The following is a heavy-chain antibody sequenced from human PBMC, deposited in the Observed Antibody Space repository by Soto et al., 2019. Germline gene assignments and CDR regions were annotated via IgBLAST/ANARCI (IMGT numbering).Heavy chain of an antibody. V-gene: IGHV1-69*01. CDR2: IIPLFGTA. D-gene: IGHD1-26*01. Sequence: QVQLVQSGAEVKKPGSSVKVSCKASGGTFSSYSINWVRQAPGQGLEWLGEIIPLFGTANSAQKFKGRVTITADESTSTTYMELISLRSEDTAVYYCARDGGRDSGGIDYWGQGTLVTVSS. CDR3: ARDGGRDSGGIDY. J-gene: IGHJ4*02. CDR1: GGTFSSYS.